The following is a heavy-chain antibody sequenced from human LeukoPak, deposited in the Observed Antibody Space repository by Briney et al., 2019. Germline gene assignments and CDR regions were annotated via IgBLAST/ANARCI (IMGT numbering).Heavy chain of an antibody. D-gene: IGHD2-2*01. CDR3: ARIVSANCYGDY. CDR2: IDWDDDK. V-gene: IGHV2-70*17. CDR1: RFSLTNRGMC. Sequence: SGPALLKPTQTLTLTCTFSRFSLTNRGMCLSWIRQPPGKALQWLARIDWDDDKFYNTSLKTRLPISKDTSKNQVVLTLTNMDPVDTATYYCARIVSANCYGDYWGQGTLVTVSS. J-gene: IGHJ4*02.